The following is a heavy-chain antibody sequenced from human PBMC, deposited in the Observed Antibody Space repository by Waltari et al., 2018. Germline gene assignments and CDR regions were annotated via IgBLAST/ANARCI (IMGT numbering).Heavy chain of an antibody. CDR3: ARAGSMVRGVIFLQRTSNYYYYVMDV. J-gene: IGHJ6*02. CDR2: INHSGST. D-gene: IGHD3-10*01. Sequence: IGEINHSGSTNYNPSLKSRVTISVDTSKNQFSLKLSSVTAADTAVYYCARAGSMVRGVIFLQRTSNYYYYVMDVWGQGTTVTVSS. V-gene: IGHV4-34*01.